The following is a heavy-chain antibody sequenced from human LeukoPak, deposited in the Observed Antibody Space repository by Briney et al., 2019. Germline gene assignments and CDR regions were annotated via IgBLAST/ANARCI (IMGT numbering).Heavy chain of an antibody. J-gene: IGHJ4*02. D-gene: IGHD3-16*01. V-gene: IGHV3-30*02. CDR3: AKDTPLCYFDY. Sequence: GGSLRLSYAASGFTFSSYGMHWIRQAPGKGLEWGAFIRNDGSIIYNADSVKGRFTISRDNSKNTLYLQMNSLRAEDTAVYYCAKDTPLCYFDYWGQGTLVTVSS. CDR1: GFTFSSYG. CDR2: IRNDGSII.